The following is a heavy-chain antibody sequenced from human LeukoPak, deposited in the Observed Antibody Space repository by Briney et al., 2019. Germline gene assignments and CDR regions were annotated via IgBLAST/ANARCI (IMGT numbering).Heavy chain of an antibody. CDR1: GFTFTSYS. J-gene: IGHJ4*02. D-gene: IGHD3-22*01. CDR2: ISGSGGST. CDR3: AKLGYYDSSGYCLFCPADY. Sequence: PGGSLRLSCAASGFTFTSYSMNWVRQAPGKGLEWVSTISGSGGSTYYADSVKGRFTISRDNSKNTLYLQMNSLRAEDTAVYYCAKLGYYDSSGYCLFCPADYWGQGTLVTVSS. V-gene: IGHV3-23*01.